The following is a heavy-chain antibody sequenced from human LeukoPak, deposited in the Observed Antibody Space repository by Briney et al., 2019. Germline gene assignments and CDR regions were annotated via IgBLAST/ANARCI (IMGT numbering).Heavy chain of an antibody. J-gene: IGHJ4*02. CDR2: IYYSGST. V-gene: IGHV4-59*08. Sequence: SETLSLTCTVSGGSISSYYWSWIRQPPGKGLEWIGYIYYSGSTNYNPSLKSRATISVDTSKNQFSLKLSSVTAADTAVYYCARTTLTVTTSLFDYWGQGTLVTVSS. CDR1: GGSISSYY. D-gene: IGHD4-17*01. CDR3: ARTTLTVTTSLFDY.